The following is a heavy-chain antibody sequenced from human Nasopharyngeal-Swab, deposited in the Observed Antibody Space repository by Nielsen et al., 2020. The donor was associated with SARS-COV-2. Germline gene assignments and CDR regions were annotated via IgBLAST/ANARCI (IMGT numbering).Heavy chain of an antibody. D-gene: IGHD3-22*01. CDR3: ARGPHLYYEALNDY. Sequence: WIRQPPGKGLQWISYITSGNSVQYADSVRGRFTISRDNAKNSLYLQMNSLRAEDTAVYYCARGPHLYYEALNDYWGQGTLVTVSS. J-gene: IGHJ4*02. V-gene: IGHV3-69-1*01. CDR2: ITSGNSV.